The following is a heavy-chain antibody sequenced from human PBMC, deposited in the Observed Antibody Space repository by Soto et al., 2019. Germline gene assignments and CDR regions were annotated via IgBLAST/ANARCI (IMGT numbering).Heavy chain of an antibody. CDR1: GSTFPSST. D-gene: IGHD4-17*01. CDR2: INAHNGNT. Sequence: QVQLVQSGAEVKKPGASVKVSCKASGSTFPSSTVSWVRQAPGQGLEWMGWINAHNGNTKYAQKFQGRRTMTTDTSTGTGYMELRSLRADDTAIYFCAIADYGDPDYWGQGPLVTVSS. J-gene: IGHJ4*02. V-gene: IGHV1-18*01. CDR3: AIADYGDPDY.